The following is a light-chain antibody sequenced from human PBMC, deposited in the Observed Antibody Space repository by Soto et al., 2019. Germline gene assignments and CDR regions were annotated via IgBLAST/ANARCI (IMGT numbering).Light chain of an antibody. CDR3: QVWDSSSDPVVV. CDR2: YDS. J-gene: IGLJ2*01. V-gene: IGLV3-21*04. Sequence: SYELTQPPSVSVAPGKTARITCGGTNIGSKSVHWYQQKPGQAPVLVIYYDSDRPSGIPERFSGSNSGNTATLTISRVAAGDEDDYYCQVWDSSSDPVVVFGGGTKVTVL. CDR1: NIGSKS.